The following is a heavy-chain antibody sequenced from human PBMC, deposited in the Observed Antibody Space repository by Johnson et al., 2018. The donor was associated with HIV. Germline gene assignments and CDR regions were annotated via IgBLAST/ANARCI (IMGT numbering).Heavy chain of an antibody. J-gene: IGHJ3*02. CDR1: GFSFSSYW. V-gene: IGHV3-7*01. CDR3: ARDLVSIFGVVRSTDGFDI. Sequence: VQLVESGGGLVQPGGSMRLSCAASGFSFSSYWMSWVRQAPGKGLAWVANINRDGSEKYYVDSVKGRFTISRDNTNNSLYQQLNSLRVEDTAVYYCARDLVSIFGVVRSTDGFDIWGQGTVVTVSS. CDR2: INRDGSEK. D-gene: IGHD3-3*01.